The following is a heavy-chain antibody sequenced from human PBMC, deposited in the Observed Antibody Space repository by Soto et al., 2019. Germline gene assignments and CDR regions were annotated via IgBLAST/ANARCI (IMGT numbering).Heavy chain of an antibody. CDR3: ARHGGRYCSGGSCYSEAPDY. J-gene: IGHJ4*02. V-gene: IGHV4-59*08. CDR2: IYDSGST. CDR1: GGSISTYY. Sequence: PSETLSLTCTVSGGSISTYYWSWIRQPPGKGLEWIGYIYDSGSTDYNPSLKSRVTISVDTSKNQFSLKLSSVTAADTAVYYCARHGGRYCSGGSCYSEAPDYWGQGTLVTVSS. D-gene: IGHD2-15*01.